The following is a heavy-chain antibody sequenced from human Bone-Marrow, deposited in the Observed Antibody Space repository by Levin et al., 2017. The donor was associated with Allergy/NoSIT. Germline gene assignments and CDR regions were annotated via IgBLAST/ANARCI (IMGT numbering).Heavy chain of an antibody. V-gene: IGHV3-33*01. Sequence: GGSLRLSCAASGFTFSSYGMHWVRQAPGKGLEWVAVIWYDGSNKYYADSVKGRFTISRDNSKNTLYLQMNSLRAEDTAVYYCARDAAKLELRPELGYWGQGTLVTVSS. CDR3: ARDAAKLELRPELGY. D-gene: IGHD1-7*01. CDR1: GFTFSSYG. J-gene: IGHJ4*02. CDR2: IWYDGSNK.